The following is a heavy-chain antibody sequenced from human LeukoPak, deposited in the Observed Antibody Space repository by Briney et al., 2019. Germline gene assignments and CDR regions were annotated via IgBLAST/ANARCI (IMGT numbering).Heavy chain of an antibody. CDR1: GFTFSSYA. Sequence: PGGSLRLSCAASGFTFSSYAMTWVRQAPGKGLEWVSTIRYGADTAYYADSVKGRFTISRDNSKNMLYLQMNSLRAEDTAVYYCAKGASGDYAAIYYYYYYMDVWGKGTTVTISS. V-gene: IGHV3-23*01. J-gene: IGHJ6*03. CDR2: IRYGADTA. D-gene: IGHD4-17*01. CDR3: AKGASGDYAAIYYYYYYMDV.